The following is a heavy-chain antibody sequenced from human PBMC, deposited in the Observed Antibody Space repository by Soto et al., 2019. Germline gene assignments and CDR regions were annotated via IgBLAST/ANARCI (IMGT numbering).Heavy chain of an antibody. V-gene: IGHV4-4*02. CDR2: IYHSGST. Sequence: SETLSLTCAVSGGSISSSNWWSWVRQPPGKGLEWIGEIYHSGSTNYNPSLKSRVTISVDKSKNQFSLKLSSVTAADTAVYYCARDPYSSGGYGMDVWGQGTTVTVSS. CDR1: GGSISSSNW. CDR3: ARDPYSSGGYGMDV. J-gene: IGHJ6*02. D-gene: IGHD6-19*01.